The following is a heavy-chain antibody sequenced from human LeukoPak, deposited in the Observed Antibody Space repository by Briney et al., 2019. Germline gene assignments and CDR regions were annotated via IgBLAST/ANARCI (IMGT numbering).Heavy chain of an antibody. Sequence: GGSLRLSCAASGFTFSSFAMSWVRQAPGKGLEWVSGISGRDGSTYYADSVKGRFTISRDNSKNTLYLQMNSLRAEDTAVYYCARGSLWFGELRRGFDPWGQGTLVTVSS. CDR1: GFTFSSFA. D-gene: IGHD3-10*01. J-gene: IGHJ5*02. CDR2: ISGRDGST. CDR3: ARGSLWFGELRRGFDP. V-gene: IGHV3-23*01.